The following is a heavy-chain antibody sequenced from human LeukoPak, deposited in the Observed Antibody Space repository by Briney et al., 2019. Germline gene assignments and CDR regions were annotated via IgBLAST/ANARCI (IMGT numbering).Heavy chain of an antibody. J-gene: IGHJ5*02. CDR3: ARAGGSGSYSWFDP. V-gene: IGHV4-4*02. Sequence: SGTLSLTCAVSGSSISSSNWWSWVRQPPGKGLEWIGEIYHSGSTNYNPSLKSRVTISVDKSKNQFSLKLSSVTAADTAVYYCARAGGSGSYSWFDPWGQGTLVTVSS. D-gene: IGHD3-10*01. CDR1: GSSISSSNW. CDR2: IYHSGST.